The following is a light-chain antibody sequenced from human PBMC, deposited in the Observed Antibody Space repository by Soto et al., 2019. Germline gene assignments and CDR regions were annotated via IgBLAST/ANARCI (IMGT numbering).Light chain of an antibody. V-gene: IGKV4-1*01. CDR1: QSVLYSSNNKNY. CDR2: WAS. CDR3: QQYYSTPPA. J-gene: IGKJ3*01. Sequence: DIVMTQSPDSLAVSLGERATINCKSSQSVLYSSNNKNYLAWYQQKPGQPPKLLIYWASTRESVVPDRFSSSGSGTDFTLTISSLQAEDVAVYYCQQYYSTPPAFGPGTKVDIK.